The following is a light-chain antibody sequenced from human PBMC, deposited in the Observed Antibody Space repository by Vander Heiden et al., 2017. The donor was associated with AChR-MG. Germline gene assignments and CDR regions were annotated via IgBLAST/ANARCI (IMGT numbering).Light chain of an antibody. J-gene: IGLJ2*01. CDR1: SSDVGGYNY. CDR3: SSYAGSNNLV. V-gene: IGLV2-8*02. CDR2: EGS. Sequence: QSALTQPPSASRSPGQSVTISYTGTSSDVGGYNYVSWYQQHPGKAPKRMIYEGSKRPSVVPDRFSGSKSGNTASLTVSGLQAEDEADYYCSSYAGSNNLVFGGGTKLTVL.